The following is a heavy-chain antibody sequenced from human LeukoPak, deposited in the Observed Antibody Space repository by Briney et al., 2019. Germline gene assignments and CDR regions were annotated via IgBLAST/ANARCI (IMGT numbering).Heavy chain of an antibody. CDR1: GGTFSSYA. D-gene: IGHD3-10*01. CDR2: IIPIFGTA. J-gene: IGHJ6*03. CDR3: ARSGSMVRGVMSYYYYYMDV. Sequence: SVKVSCKASGGTFSSYAISWVRQAPGQGLEWMGAIIPIFGTANYAQKFQGRVTITTDESTSTAYMELSSLRSEDTAVYYCARSGSMVRGVMSYYYYYMDVWGKGTKVTVSS. V-gene: IGHV1-69*05.